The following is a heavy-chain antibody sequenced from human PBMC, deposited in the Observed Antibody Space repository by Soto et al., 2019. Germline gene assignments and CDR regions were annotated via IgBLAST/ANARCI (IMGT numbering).Heavy chain of an antibody. D-gene: IGHD2-21*02. CDR1: GGTFSSYA. CDR3: ASEYCGGDCYSAARYGMDV. J-gene: IGHJ6*02. Sequence: EASVTVSCKASGGTFSSYAISWVRQAPGQGLEWMGRIIPIIGIINYAQKFQGRVTITADKFTGTAYMELSSLRSEDTAVYYCASEYCGGDCYSAARYGMDVWGQGTTVTVSS. V-gene: IGHV1-69*04. CDR2: IIPIIGII.